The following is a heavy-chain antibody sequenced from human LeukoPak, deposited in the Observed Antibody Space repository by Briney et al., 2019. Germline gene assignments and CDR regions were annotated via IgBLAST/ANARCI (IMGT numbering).Heavy chain of an antibody. J-gene: IGHJ3*02. CDR2: IYYSGSTY. V-gene: IGHV4-30-2*03. D-gene: IGHD3-10*01. CDR1: GGSISSGGYY. Sequence: PSQTLSLTCTVSGGSISSGGYYWSWIRQPPGKGLEWIGTIYYSGSTYYYNPSLKSRVTISVDTSKNQFSLKLSSVTAADTAVYYCATYGSWAFDIWGQGTMVTVSS. CDR3: ATYGSWAFDI.